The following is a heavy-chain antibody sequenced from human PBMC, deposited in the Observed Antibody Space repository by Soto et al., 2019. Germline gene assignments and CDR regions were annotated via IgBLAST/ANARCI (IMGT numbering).Heavy chain of an antibody. J-gene: IGHJ6*03. CDR2: ISGSGGST. Sequence: EVQLLESGGGLVQPGGSLRLSCAASGFTFSSYAMSWVRQAPGKGLEWVSAISGSGGSTYYADSVKGRFTISRDNSKNTLYLQMNSLRAEDTAVYYCAKDHLGRPSFYYYYMDVWGKGTTVTVSS. V-gene: IGHV3-23*01. CDR1: GFTFSSYA. D-gene: IGHD6-6*01. CDR3: AKDHLGRPSFYYYYMDV.